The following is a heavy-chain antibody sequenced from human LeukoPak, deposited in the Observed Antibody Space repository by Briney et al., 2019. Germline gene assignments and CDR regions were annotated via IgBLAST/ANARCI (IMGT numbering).Heavy chain of an antibody. CDR3: ARALRYFDWYTNY. V-gene: IGHV1-2*02. CDR1: GYTFTGYY. Sequence: ASVKVSCKASGYTFTGYYMHWVRQAPGQGLEWMGWINPNSGGTNYAQKFQGRVTMTRDTSISTAYMELSRLRSDDTAVYYCARALRYFDWYTNYWGQGNLVTVSS. J-gene: IGHJ4*02. D-gene: IGHD3-9*01. CDR2: INPNSGGT.